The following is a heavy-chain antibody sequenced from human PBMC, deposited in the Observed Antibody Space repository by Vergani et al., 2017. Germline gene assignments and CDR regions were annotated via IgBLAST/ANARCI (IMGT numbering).Heavy chain of an antibody. CDR1: FDSIRNLY. CDR3: ARHLTTWYVSPFDL. D-gene: IGHD6-13*01. J-gene: IGHJ2*01. V-gene: IGHV4-59*11. CDR2: IHYRENT. Sequence: QVQLQESGPGLVKSSETLSLTCSVSFDSIRNLYCNWIRQPPGKGLEWIGSIHYRENTNYNPSLKTRVTISVDTSKNQFSLTLTSVTAADTTVYYCARHLTTWYVSPFDLWGRGALVTVSS.